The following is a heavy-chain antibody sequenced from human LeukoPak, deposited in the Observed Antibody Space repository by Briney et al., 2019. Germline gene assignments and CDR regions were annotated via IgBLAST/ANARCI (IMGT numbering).Heavy chain of an antibody. CDR3: AKDRRYSSGWRFDY. CDR1: GFTFSSYW. Sequence: PGGSLRLSCAASGFTFSSYWMHWVRQAPGKGLVWVSRINSDGSSTSYADSVKGRFTISRDNAKNTLYLQMNSLRAEDTAVYYCAKDRRYSSGWRFDYWGQGTLVTVSS. V-gene: IGHV3-74*01. D-gene: IGHD6-19*01. J-gene: IGHJ4*02. CDR2: INSDGSST.